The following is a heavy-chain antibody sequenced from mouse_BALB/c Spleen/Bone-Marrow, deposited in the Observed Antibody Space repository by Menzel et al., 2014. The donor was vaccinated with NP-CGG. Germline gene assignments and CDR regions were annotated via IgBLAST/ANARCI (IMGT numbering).Heavy chain of an antibody. J-gene: IGHJ2*01. D-gene: IGHD2-14*01. CDR2: IDPANGNT. CDR1: GFNIKDTY. CDR3: ARYRLGTYFDY. Sequence: EVKLQESGAELVKPGVSVKLSCTASGFNIKDTYMHWVKQRPEQGLEWIGRIDPANGNTKYDPKFQGKATITADTSSNTAYLQLSSLTSEDTAVYYCARYRLGTYFDYWGQGTTLTVSS. V-gene: IGHV14-3*02.